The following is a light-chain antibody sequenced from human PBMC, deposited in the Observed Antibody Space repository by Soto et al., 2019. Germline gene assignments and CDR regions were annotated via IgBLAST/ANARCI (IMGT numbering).Light chain of an antibody. Sequence: IVLTQSPFTPSLFPGETAPLSCRASQTVNSDYLAWFQQRPGQAPRLLIFATSRRATDIPDRFSGSGSGTDFTLAIRRLEPEDFAVYYCHQFGYSPRTLGQGTEVDIK. CDR2: ATS. V-gene: IGKV3-20*01. CDR1: QTVNSDY. J-gene: IGKJ1*01. CDR3: HQFGYSPRT.